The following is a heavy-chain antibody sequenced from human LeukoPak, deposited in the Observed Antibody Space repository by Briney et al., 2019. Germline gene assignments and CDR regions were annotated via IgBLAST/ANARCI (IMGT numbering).Heavy chain of an antibody. J-gene: IGHJ4*02. V-gene: IGHV4-39*01. Sequence: SETLSLTCTVSGGSISSSSYYWGWIRQPPGKGLEWIGSIYYSGSTYYNPSLKSRVTISVDTSKNQFSPKLSSVTAADTAVYYCVNGHRIHPPQWGQGTLVTVSS. CDR3: VNGHRIHPPQ. CDR1: GGSISSSSYY. CDR2: IYYSGST. D-gene: IGHD2-21*01.